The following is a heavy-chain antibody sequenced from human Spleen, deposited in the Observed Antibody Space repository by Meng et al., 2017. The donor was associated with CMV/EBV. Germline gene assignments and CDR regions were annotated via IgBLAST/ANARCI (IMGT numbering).Heavy chain of an antibody. J-gene: IGHJ5*02. Sequence: TSYGNNWVRQAPGERLEWMGWISAYNGITNYAQKLQGRVTMTTDTSTITAYMELRSLRSDDTAVYYCARSSRPYYYDNYGVGNWFDPWGQGTLVTVSS. CDR2: ISAYNGIT. CDR1: TSYG. CDR3: ARSSRPYYYDNYGVGNWFDP. V-gene: IGHV1-18*01. D-gene: IGHD3-22*01.